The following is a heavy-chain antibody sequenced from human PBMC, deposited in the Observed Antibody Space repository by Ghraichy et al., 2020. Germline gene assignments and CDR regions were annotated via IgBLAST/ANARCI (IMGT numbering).Heavy chain of an antibody. CDR1: GASISSYY. CDR2: VSNSGST. Sequence: SETLSLTCTVSGASISSYYWSWIRQPPGKGLEWIGYVSNSGSTNYNPSLKSRVTISIDTSKNQFSLKLSSLTAADTAVYYCARRPRGDFRAWYFDSWGRGTLVTVSS. CDR3: ARRPRGDFRAWYFDS. V-gene: IGHV4-59*01. J-gene: IGHJ2*01. D-gene: IGHD2/OR15-2a*01.